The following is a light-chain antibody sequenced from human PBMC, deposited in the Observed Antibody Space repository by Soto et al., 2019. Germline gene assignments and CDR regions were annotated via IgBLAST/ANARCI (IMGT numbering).Light chain of an antibody. Sequence: EIVLTQSPGTLSLSPGERATLSCRASQSVSSSYLAWYQQKPGQAPRLLIYGASSRATGIPDRFSGSGSGTDFTLTISGLEPEDCAVYYCQQYGSSRTFGQGTKVEIK. CDR1: QSVSSSY. CDR2: GAS. CDR3: QQYGSSRT. V-gene: IGKV3-20*01. J-gene: IGKJ1*01.